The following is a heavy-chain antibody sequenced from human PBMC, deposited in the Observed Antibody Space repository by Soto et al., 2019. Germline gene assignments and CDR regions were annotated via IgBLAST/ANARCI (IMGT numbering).Heavy chain of an antibody. CDR1: GFNFCRYP. J-gene: IGHJ4*02. Sequence: RSLRLSYAPSGFNFCRYPMTRDRQAPGKGLEWVSAISGSGGSTYYADSVKGRFTISRDNSKNTLYLQMNSLRAEDTAVYYCAKDLDYGIDYWGQGTLVTVSS. CDR2: ISGSGGST. D-gene: IGHD4-17*01. V-gene: IGHV3-23*01. CDR3: AKDLDYGIDY.